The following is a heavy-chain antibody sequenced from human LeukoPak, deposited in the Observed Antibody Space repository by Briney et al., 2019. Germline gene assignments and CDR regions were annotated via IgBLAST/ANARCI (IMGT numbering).Heavy chain of an antibody. D-gene: IGHD1-26*01. CDR2: ITSSGAT. CDR3: ANGRSESYHY. CDR1: GSTFSKYG. Sequence: PGASLRLSCEASGSTFSKYGPWVRQAPGKGLEWVSAITSSGATYYADSVKGRFTISGDNSKNTLYLQMNSLGAEDTAVYYRANGRSESYHYWGQGTLVTVSS. J-gene: IGHJ4*02. V-gene: IGHV3-23*01.